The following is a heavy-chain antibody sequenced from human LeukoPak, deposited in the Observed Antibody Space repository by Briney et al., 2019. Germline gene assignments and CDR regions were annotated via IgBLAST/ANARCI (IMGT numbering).Heavy chain of an antibody. V-gene: IGHV1-8*01. D-gene: IGHD2-15*01. CDR3: ARVMVVAATPDYYYGMDV. CDR2: MNPNSGNT. Sequence: ASVKVSCKASGYTFTSYDINWVRQATGQGLEWMGWMNPNSGNTGYAQKFQGGVTMTRNTSISTAYMELSSLRSEDTAVYYCARVMVVAATPDYYYGMDVWGQGTTVTVSS. J-gene: IGHJ6*02. CDR1: GYTFTSYD.